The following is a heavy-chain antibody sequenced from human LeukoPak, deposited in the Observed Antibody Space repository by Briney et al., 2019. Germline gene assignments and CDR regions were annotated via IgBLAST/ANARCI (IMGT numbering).Heavy chain of an antibody. CDR2: ISSSGSTI. CDR3: ASTPPGSGGNEDR. D-gene: IGHD3-10*01. CDR1: GFTVSSNY. J-gene: IGHJ5*02. V-gene: IGHV3-11*01. Sequence: GGSLRLSCAASGFTVSSNYMSWIRQAPGKGLEWVSYISSSGSTIYYADSVKGRFTISRDNAKNSLYLQMNSLRAEDTAVYYCASTPPGSGGNEDRWGQGTLVTVSS.